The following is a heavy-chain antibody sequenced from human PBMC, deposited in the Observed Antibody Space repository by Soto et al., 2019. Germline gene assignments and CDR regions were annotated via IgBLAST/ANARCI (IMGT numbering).Heavy chain of an antibody. CDR1: GGSISSYY. J-gene: IGHJ4*02. CDR2: IYYSGST. CDR3: ARHDLFGSGSVDY. Sequence: QVQLQESGPGLVKPSETLSLTCTVSGGSISSYYWSWIRQPPGKGLEWIGYIYYSGSTNYNPSLKSRVTISVDTSKNQFSLKLSSVTAADTAVYYCARHDLFGSGSVDYWGQGTLVTVSS. D-gene: IGHD3-10*01. V-gene: IGHV4-59*08.